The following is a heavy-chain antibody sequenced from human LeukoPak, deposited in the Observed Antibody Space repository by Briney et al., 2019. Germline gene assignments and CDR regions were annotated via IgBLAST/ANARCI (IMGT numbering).Heavy chain of an antibody. V-gene: IGHV1-46*01. CDR2: INPSGGST. CDR1: GYTFTSYY. D-gene: IGHD4-17*01. CDR3: ARDENYGIFFNVDY. Sequence: GASVKVSCKASGYTFTSYYMHWVRQAPGQGLEWMGIINPSGGSTSYAQKFQGRVTMTADTSSSTAYMELRSLKLDDMAVYYCARDENYGIFFNVDYWGQGTLVTVSS. J-gene: IGHJ4*02.